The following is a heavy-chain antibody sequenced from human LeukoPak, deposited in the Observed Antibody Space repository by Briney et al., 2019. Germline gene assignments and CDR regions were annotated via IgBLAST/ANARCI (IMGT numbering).Heavy chain of an antibody. CDR1: GGSFSGYY. V-gene: IGHV4-34*01. CDR2: INHSGST. CDR3: ARAVRYYDLWSGPRGWFDP. D-gene: IGHD3-3*01. J-gene: IGHJ5*02. Sequence: SETLSLTCAVYGGSFSGYYWSWIRQPPGKGLEWIGEINHSGSTNYNPSLKSRVTISVDTSKNQFSLKLSSVTAADTAVYYCARAVRYYDLWSGPRGWFDPWGQGTLVTVSS.